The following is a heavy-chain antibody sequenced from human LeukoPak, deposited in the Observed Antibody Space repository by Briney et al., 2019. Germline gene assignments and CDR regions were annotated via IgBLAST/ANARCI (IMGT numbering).Heavy chain of an antibody. CDR1: GFTFTSSA. Sequence: GTSVKVSCKASGFTFTSSAMQWVRQARGQRLEWIGWIVVGGGNTNYAQKFQERVTITRDMSTSTAYMELSSLRSEDTAVYYCASGYCSSTSCPKDIWGQGTMVTVSS. J-gene: IGHJ3*02. CDR3: ASGYCSSTSCPKDI. CDR2: IVVGGGNT. V-gene: IGHV1-58*02. D-gene: IGHD2-2*01.